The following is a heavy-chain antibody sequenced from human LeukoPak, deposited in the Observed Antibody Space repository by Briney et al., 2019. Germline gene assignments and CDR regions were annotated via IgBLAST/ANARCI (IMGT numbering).Heavy chain of an antibody. CDR1: GFTFSSYG. V-gene: IGHV3-30*18. CDR2: ISYDGSNK. D-gene: IGHD6-13*01. Sequence: GGSLRLSCAASGFTFSSYGMHWVRQAPGKGLEWVAVISYDGSNKYYADSVKGRFTISRDNSKNTLYLQMNSLRAEDTAVYYCAKRGAAAGYNWFDPWGQGTLVTVSS. CDR3: AKRGAAAGYNWFDP. J-gene: IGHJ5*02.